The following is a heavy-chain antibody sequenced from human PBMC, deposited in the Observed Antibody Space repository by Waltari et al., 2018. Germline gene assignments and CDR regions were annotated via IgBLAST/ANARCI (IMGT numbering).Heavy chain of an antibody. Sequence: EVQVVGSGGGLVQPGGSLRSAWAASGLPLRWPWMTWVRQAPGKGLEWVANIKTDGSETYYVDSVKGRFTISRDNTKNSLYLQMSSLRAEDTAVYYCAIGGVETSWYWRYWGQGTLVTVSS. CDR3: AIGGVETSWYWRY. CDR1: GLPLRWPW. D-gene: IGHD6-13*01. V-gene: IGHV3-7*01. J-gene: IGHJ4*02. CDR2: IKTDGSET.